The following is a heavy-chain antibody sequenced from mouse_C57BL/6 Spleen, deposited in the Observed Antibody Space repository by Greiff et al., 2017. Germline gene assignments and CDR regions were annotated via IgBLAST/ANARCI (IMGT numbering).Heavy chain of an antibody. CDR3: VRQTGYLDY. V-gene: IGHV10-1*01. J-gene: IGHJ2*01. CDR2: IRSKSNNYAT. CDR1: GFSFNTYA. Sequence: EVQGVESGGGLVQPKGSLKLSCAASGFSFNTYAMNWVRQAPGKGLEWVARIRSKSNNYATYYADSVKDRFTISRDDSESMLYLQMNNLKTEDTAMYYCVRQTGYLDYWGQGTTLTVSS.